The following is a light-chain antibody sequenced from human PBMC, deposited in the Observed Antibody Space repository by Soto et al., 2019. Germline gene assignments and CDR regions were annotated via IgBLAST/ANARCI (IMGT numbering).Light chain of an antibody. CDR1: SGHSSYA. CDR2: LNSDGSH. J-gene: IGLJ2*01. V-gene: IGLV4-69*01. Sequence: QSALTQSPSASASLGASVKLTCTLSSGHSSYAIAWHQQQPEKGPRYLMYLNSDGSHIKGDGIPDRFSGSSSGAERYLTISSLQSEDEADYYCQTWDTGIRVFGGGTKLTVL. CDR3: QTWDTGIRV.